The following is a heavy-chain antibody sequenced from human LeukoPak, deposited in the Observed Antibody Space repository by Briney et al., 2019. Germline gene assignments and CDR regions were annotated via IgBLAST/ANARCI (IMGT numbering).Heavy chain of an antibody. D-gene: IGHD3-22*01. J-gene: IGHJ5*02. CDR2: IYYSGST. CDR3: ARHWLVHYYDSSGNNWFDP. CDR1: GGSISSSSYY. Sequence: KPSETLSLTCTVSGGSISSSSYYWGWIRQPPGKGLEWIGSIYYSGSTYYNPSLKSRVTISVDTSKNQFSLKLSSVTAADTAVYYCARHWLVHYYDSSGNNWFDPWGQGTLVTVSS. V-gene: IGHV4-39*01.